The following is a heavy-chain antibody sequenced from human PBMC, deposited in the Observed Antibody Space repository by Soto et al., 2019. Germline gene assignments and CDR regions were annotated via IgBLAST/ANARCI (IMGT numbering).Heavy chain of an antibody. J-gene: IGHJ6*03. CDR2: MSGSGGST. D-gene: IGHD2-8*01. CDR1: GFTFSSYA. Sequence: GGSLRLSCAASGFTFSSYAMSWVRQAPGKGLEWVSAMSGSGGSTYYADSVKGRFTISRDNSKNTLYLQMNSLRAEDTAVYYCAKSRGAIVPYYMDVWGKGTTVTVSS. CDR3: AKSRGAIVPYYMDV. V-gene: IGHV3-23*01.